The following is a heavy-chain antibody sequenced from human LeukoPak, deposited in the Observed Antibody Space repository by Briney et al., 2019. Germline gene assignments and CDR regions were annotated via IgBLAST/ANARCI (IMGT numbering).Heavy chain of an antibody. D-gene: IGHD3-10*01. CDR2: IRSSVNTI. CDR3: ARDRSILYGSGMPSAMDV. Sequence: GGSLRLSCAASGFTFSSYEMNWVRQAPGKGLEWVSYIRSSVNTIYYADSVKGRFTISRDNAKNSLYLQMNSLRAEDTAVYYCARDRSILYGSGMPSAMDVWGQGTTVTVSS. CDR1: GFTFSSYE. J-gene: IGHJ6*02. V-gene: IGHV3-48*03.